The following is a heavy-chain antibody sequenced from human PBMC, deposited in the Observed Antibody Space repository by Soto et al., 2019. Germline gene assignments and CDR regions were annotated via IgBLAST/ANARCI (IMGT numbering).Heavy chain of an antibody. V-gene: IGHV3-23*01. J-gene: IGHJ4*02. CDR1: GFTFSSYA. CDR3: AKAALYQDGGGYSDSQYFFDS. D-gene: IGHD3-22*01. Sequence: DVQLLESGGGLVQPGGSLRLSCAASGFTFSSYAMTWVRQAPGKGLEWVSSISGSGGSRHYTGSVRGRFTISRDNSENTLFLQLNSLRAEDTAVYFCAKAALYQDGGGYSDSQYFFDSWGQGTLVTVSS. CDR2: ISGSGGSR.